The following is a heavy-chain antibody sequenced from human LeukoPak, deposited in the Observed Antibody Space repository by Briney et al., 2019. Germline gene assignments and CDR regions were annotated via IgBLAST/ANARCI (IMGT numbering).Heavy chain of an antibody. V-gene: IGHV3-74*01. J-gene: IGHJ4*02. CDR1: GFTFSTYW. CDR2: IDGDGSDT. Sequence: PGGSLRLSCAASGFTFSTYWMHWVRQAPGKGLVWVSRIDGDGSDTNFADSVKGRFTISRDNAKNTVSLQMNSLRVEDTAVYYCARLGGSYYTYWGQGTLVTVSS. D-gene: IGHD1-26*01. CDR3: ARLGGSYYTY.